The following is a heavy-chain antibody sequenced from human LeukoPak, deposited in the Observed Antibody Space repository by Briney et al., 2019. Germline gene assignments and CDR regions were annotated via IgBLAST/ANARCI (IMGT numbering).Heavy chain of an antibody. D-gene: IGHD5-12*01. V-gene: IGHV1-18*01. Sequence: ASVKVSCKASGYTFTSYGISWVRQAPGQGLEWMGWISAYNGNTNYAQKLQGRVTMTTDTSTSTAYMELRSLRSDDTAVYYCARDPASEGGHDYYHGMDVWGQGTTVTVSS. CDR3: ARDPASEGGHDYYHGMDV. J-gene: IGHJ6*02. CDR2: ISAYNGNT. CDR1: GYTFTSYG.